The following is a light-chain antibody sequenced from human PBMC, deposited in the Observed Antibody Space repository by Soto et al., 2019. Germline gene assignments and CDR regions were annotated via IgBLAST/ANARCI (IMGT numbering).Light chain of an antibody. CDR3: LQYASEPLT. Sequence: ETVLTQSPGTLSLSPGERATLSCRASQSVAKNYLAWYQHKPGQGPRLLISGASSRATGIPARFSGSGSGTDFTLTISRLQPEDFAVYYCLQYASEPLTFGGGTKVEI. CDR1: QSVAKNY. V-gene: IGKV3-20*01. CDR2: GAS. J-gene: IGKJ4*01.